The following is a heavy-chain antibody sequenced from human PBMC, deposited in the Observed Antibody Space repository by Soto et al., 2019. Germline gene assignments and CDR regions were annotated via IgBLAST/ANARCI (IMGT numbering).Heavy chain of an antibody. CDR2: IIPVFGTV. J-gene: IGHJ6*02. V-gene: IGHV1-69*13. D-gene: IGHD5-18*01. CDR1: GGTLSSYV. Sequence: GASVKVSCKASGGTLSSYVISWVRQAPGQGLEWMGGIIPVFGTVNYAQKFQGRVTITADESTTTAYMELRSLRSEDAAVYYCARAQRIQLWDSGMEVWGQGTKVTVSS. CDR3: ARAQRIQLWDSGMEV.